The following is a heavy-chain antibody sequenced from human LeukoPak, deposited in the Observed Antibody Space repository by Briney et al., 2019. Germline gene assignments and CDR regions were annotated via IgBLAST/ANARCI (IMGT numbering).Heavy chain of an antibody. CDR3: AKGRYCSSTSRIPNWFDP. D-gene: IGHD2-2*01. CDR1: GFTFSSYA. Sequence: GGSLRLSCAASGFTFSSYAMSWVRQAPGKGLEWVSAISGSGGSTYYADSVKGRFTISRDNSKNTLYLQMNSLRAEDTAVYYCAKGRYCSSTSRIPNWFDPWGQGTLVTVS. J-gene: IGHJ5*02. V-gene: IGHV3-23*01. CDR2: ISGSGGST.